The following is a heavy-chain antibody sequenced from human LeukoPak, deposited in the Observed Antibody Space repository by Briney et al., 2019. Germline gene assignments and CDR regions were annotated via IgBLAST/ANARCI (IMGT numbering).Heavy chain of an antibody. CDR2: INPNSGGT. V-gene: IGHV1-2*02. Sequence: GASVKVSCKASGYTFTGYYIHWVRQAPGQGLEWMGWINPNSGGTNYAQRFQGRVTMTRDMSTSTVYMELSSLRSEDTAVYYCARERVYYGSGGDYWGQGTLVTVSS. CDR3: ARERVYYGSGGDY. D-gene: IGHD3-10*01. CDR1: GYTFTGYY. J-gene: IGHJ4*02.